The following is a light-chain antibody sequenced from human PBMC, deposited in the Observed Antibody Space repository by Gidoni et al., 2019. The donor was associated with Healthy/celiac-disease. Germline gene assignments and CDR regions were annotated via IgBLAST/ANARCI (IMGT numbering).Light chain of an antibody. V-gene: IGKV1-39*01. CDR3: QQSYSTLFT. Sequence: DIQMTQSPSSLSASVGDRVTITCRASQSISNYLNWYQQEPGKAPELLIYAASNLQSEVPSRFSGSGSGTDFTLTISSLQPEDFATYYCQQSYSTLFTFGGGTKVEIK. CDR2: AAS. J-gene: IGKJ4*01. CDR1: QSISNY.